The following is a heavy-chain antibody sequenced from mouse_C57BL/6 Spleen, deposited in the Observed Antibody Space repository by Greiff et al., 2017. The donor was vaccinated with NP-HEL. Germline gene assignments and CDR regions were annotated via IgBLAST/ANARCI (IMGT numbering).Heavy chain of an antibody. CDR1: GYAFSSYW. D-gene: IGHD5-1*01. CDR2: IYPGDGDT. CDR3: ARRGPTGFAY. Sequence: QVQLKESGAGLVKPGASVKISCKASGYAFSSYWMNWVKQRPGKGLEWIGQIYPGDGDTNYNGKFKGKATLTADKSSSTAYMQLSSLTSEDSAVYFCARRGPTGFAYWGQGTLVTVSA. J-gene: IGHJ3*01. V-gene: IGHV1-80*01.